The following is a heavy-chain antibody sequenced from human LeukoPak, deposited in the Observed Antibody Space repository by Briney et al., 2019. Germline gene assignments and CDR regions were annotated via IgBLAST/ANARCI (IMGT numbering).Heavy chain of an antibody. CDR2: INPNRGGT. Sequence: ASVKVSCKASGYTFTDYYMHWVRQAPGQGLEWMGCINPNRGGTNYAQKFQGSVTMTRDTSITTAYMELSRLRSDDTAVYYCARWYYDSSGYYRLDYWGQGTLVTVSS. CDR3: ARWYYDSSGYYRLDY. CDR1: GYTFTDYY. V-gene: IGHV1-2*02. J-gene: IGHJ4*02. D-gene: IGHD3-22*01.